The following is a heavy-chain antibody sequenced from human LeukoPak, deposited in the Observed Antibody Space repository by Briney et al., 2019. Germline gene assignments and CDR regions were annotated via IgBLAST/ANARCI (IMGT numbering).Heavy chain of an antibody. Sequence: GGSLRLSCVASGFTFSKYTMSWVRQAPGKGLEWVSAISGSGGSTYYADSVKGRFTISRDNSKNTLYLQMNSLRAEDTAVYYCAKEEEGDDYYNWFDPWGQGTLVTVSS. D-gene: IGHD5-24*01. CDR1: GFTFSKYT. CDR3: AKEEEGDDYYNWFDP. V-gene: IGHV3-23*01. CDR2: ISGSGGST. J-gene: IGHJ5*02.